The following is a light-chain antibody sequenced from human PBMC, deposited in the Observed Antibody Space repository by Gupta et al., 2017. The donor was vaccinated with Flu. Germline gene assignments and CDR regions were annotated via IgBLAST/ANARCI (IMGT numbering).Light chain of an antibody. V-gene: IGKV1-17*01. CDR3: RQQNSCPPP. J-gene: IGKJ2*01. Sequence: PSAVSASVGDRVTIACRVSQGIRNDLGWYQQNPGRAPKRLIYAASRAKRGVPSRISGSGCGRAFTLTIISQLPEDFAINYCRQQNSCPPPFGQGTKLDIK. CDR1: QGIRND. CDR2: AAS.